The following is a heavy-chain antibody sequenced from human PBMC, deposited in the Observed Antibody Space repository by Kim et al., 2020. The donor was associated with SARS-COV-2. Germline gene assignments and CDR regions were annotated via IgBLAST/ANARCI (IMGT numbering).Heavy chain of an antibody. J-gene: IGHJ4*02. V-gene: IGHV1-24*01. Sequence: DPEDGETIYAQKFQGRVTMTEDTSTDTAYMELSSLRSEDTAVYYCATADYWGQGTLVTVSS. CDR3: ATADY. CDR2: DPEDGET.